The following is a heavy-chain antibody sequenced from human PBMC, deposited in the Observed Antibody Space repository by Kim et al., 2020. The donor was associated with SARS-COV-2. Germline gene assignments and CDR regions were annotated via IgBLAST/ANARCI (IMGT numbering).Heavy chain of an antibody. V-gene: IGHV3-33*01. CDR2: IWYDGSNK. J-gene: IGHJ5*02. D-gene: IGHD6-13*01. CDR1: GFTFSSYG. CDR3: ARDSIAAADPHNWFDP. Sequence: GGSLRLSCAASGFTFSSYGMHWVRQAPGKGLEWVAVIWYDGSNKYYADSVKGRFTISRDNSKNTLYLQMNSLRAEDTAVYYCARDSIAAADPHNWFDPWGQGTLVTVSS.